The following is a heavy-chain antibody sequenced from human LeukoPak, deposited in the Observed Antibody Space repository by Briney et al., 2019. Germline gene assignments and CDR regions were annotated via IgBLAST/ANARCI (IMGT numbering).Heavy chain of an antibody. Sequence: SSVKVSCKASGGTFSSYAISWVQQAPGQGLEWMGRIIPIFGTANYAQKFQGRVTITTDESTSTAYMELSSLRSEDTAVYYCARSARNRKQWLDEYYFDYWGQGTLVTVSS. J-gene: IGHJ4*02. D-gene: IGHD6-19*01. CDR2: IIPIFGTA. CDR3: ARSARNRKQWLDEYYFDY. CDR1: GGTFSSYA. V-gene: IGHV1-69*05.